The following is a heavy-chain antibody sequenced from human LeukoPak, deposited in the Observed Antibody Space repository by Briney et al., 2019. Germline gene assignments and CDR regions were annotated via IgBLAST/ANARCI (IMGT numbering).Heavy chain of an antibody. J-gene: IGHJ5*02. CDR1: GFTFSSYS. Sequence: TGGSLRLSCAASGFTFSSYSMNWVRQAPGKGLEWVSSISSSSSYIYYADSVKGRFTISRDNAKNSLYLQMNSLRAEDTAVYYCARGSSGYCSSTSCYRWFDPWGQGTLVTVSS. CDR2: ISSSSSYI. CDR3: ARGSSGYCSSTSCYRWFDP. V-gene: IGHV3-21*01. D-gene: IGHD2-2*01.